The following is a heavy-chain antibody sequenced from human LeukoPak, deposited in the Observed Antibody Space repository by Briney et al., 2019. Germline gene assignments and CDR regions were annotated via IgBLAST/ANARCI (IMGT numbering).Heavy chain of an antibody. D-gene: IGHD1-26*01. J-gene: IGHJ3*02. V-gene: IGHV4-31*03. Sequence: SETLSLTCSVSGGSISGYYWSWIRQHPGKGLEWIGYIYYSGSTYYNPSLKSRVTISVDTSKNQFSLKLSSVTAADTAVYYCARGGNAFDIWGQGTMVTVSS. CDR1: GGSISGYY. CDR3: ARGGNAFDI. CDR2: IYYSGST.